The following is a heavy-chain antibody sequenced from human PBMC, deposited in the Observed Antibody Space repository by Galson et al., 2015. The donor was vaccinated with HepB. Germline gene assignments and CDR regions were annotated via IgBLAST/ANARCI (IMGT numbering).Heavy chain of an antibody. Sequence: SVKVSCKASGGTFSSYAISWVRQAPGQGLEWMGGIIPIFGTANYAQKFQGRVTITADESTSTAYMELSSLRSEDTAVYYCARGPAATYYYYYYMDVWGKGTTVTVSS. CDR2: IIPIFGTA. J-gene: IGHJ6*03. V-gene: IGHV1-69*13. D-gene: IGHD2-2*01. CDR1: GGTFSSYA. CDR3: ARGPAATYYYYYYMDV.